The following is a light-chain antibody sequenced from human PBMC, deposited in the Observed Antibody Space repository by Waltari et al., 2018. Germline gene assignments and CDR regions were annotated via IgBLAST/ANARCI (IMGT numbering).Light chain of an antibody. Sequence: DIVMTQSPATLSLSPGERVTLHCRASQSVSSSLAWYHQKPGQAPRLLIYGSTNRVTGIPDRFSGSGSGTDFTLTISSLEPEDVGNYYCLHRGPRPTWTFGQGTKVEVK. CDR2: GST. V-gene: IGKV3D-15*01. CDR1: QSVSSS. CDR3: LHRGPRPTWT. J-gene: IGKJ1*01.